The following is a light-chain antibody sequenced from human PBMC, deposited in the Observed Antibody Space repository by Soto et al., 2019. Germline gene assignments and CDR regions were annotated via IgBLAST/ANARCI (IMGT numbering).Light chain of an antibody. CDR2: GTS. CDR1: QSVGSN. J-gene: IGKJ3*01. CDR3: HQYNNWPPIT. V-gene: IGKV3-15*01. Sequence: EIVMTQSPATLSVSPGERATLSCRASQSVGSNLAWYQQKPGRAPRLLIYGTSTRATGIPARFSGSGSGTDFTLTISSLQSEDFAVYYCHQYNNWPPITFGPGTKVDIK.